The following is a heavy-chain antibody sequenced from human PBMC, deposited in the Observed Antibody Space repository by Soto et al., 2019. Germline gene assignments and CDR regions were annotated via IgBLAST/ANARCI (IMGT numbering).Heavy chain of an antibody. CDR1: AFSLTSCS. CDR2: LSRSGGAT. Sequence: VGSLRLSCVTSAFSLTSCSMSWVRQTPGKGLEWVSALSRSGGATYYADSVKGRFTISRDTSTNTLYLQMSNLRAEDTAIYYCAKGEMATIRNSFDPWGQGTLVTVSS. CDR3: AKGEMATIRNSFDP. J-gene: IGHJ5*02. V-gene: IGHV3-23*01. D-gene: IGHD5-12*01.